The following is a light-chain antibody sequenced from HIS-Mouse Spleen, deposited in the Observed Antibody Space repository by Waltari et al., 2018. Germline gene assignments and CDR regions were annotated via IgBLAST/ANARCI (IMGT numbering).Light chain of an antibody. CDR1: SSDVGRSTL. V-gene: IGLV2-23*03. Sequence: QSALTQPASVSGSPGQSITISCTGPSSDVGRSTLVSCYQQHPGKAPKLMIYEGSKRPSGVSNRFSGSKSGNTASLTISGLQAEDEADYYCCSYAGSSTFGVFGGGTKLTVL. CDR3: CSYAGSSTFGV. J-gene: IGLJ3*02. CDR2: EGS.